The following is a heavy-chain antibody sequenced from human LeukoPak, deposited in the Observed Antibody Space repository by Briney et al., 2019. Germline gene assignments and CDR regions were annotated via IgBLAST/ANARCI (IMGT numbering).Heavy chain of an antibody. D-gene: IGHD2-21*01. J-gene: IGHJ5*02. CDR3: ARGAGDIGLGWFDP. V-gene: IGHV4-59*01. CDR2: IYYSGST. CDR1: GGSISSYY. Sequence: PSETLSLTCTVSGGSISSYYWSWIRQPPGKGLEWIGYIYYSGSTNYNPSLKSRVTISVDTSKNQFSLKLSSVTAADTAVYYCARGAGDIGLGWFDPWGQGTLVTVSS.